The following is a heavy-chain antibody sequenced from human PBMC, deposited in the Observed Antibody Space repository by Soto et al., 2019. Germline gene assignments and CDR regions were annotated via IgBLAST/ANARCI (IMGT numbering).Heavy chain of an antibody. CDR3: ARDRTVTTGTLRTTYYYYGMDV. CDR1: SGSISSYY. V-gene: IGHV4-59*13. J-gene: IGHJ6*02. CDR2: IYYSAST. Sequence: SETLSLTSKVSSGSISSYYWSWIRQPPGKGLEWIGYIYYSASTNYNPALKSRVTISVDTSKNQFSLKLSSVTTADTAVYYCARDRTVTTGTLRTTYYYYGMDVWGQGTTVTVSS. D-gene: IGHD4-17*01.